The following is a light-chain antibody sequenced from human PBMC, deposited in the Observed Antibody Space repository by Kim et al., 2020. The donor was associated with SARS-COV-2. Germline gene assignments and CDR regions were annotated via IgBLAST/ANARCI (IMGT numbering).Light chain of an antibody. CDR3: QQSHTAPLLT. CDR2: AAS. Sequence: DIQMNQSPSSLAASVGDRVTIACRASQSINTYLNWYQQKPGKAPKLLIYAASTLQSGVPSRFSGSGSGTDFTLTISSLQPEDFATYYCQQSHTAPLLTFGGGTKLEI. J-gene: IGKJ4*01. CDR1: QSINTY. V-gene: IGKV1-39*01.